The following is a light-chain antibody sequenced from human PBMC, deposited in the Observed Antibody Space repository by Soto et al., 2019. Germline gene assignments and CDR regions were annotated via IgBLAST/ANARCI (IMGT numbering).Light chain of an antibody. V-gene: IGKV3-15*01. CDR3: QQYNNWPPYT. CDR1: QSVSSN. Sequence: EIVMTQSPATLSVSPGERATLSCRARQSVSSNLAWYQQKPGQAPRLLIYGASTRATGIPARFSGSRSGTEFTLTISSLQSEDFAVYYCQQYNNWPPYTFGQGTKLEIE. J-gene: IGKJ2*01. CDR2: GAS.